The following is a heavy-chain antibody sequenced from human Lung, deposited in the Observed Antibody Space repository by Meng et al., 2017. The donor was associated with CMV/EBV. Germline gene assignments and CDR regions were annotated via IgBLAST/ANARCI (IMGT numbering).Heavy chain of an antibody. J-gene: IGHJ4*02. V-gene: IGHV1-2*02. Sequence: SXXVSXLASGYTLTGYYMHWVRPAPGQGLEWMGWINPNSGGTNYAQKFQGRVTMTRDTSISTAYMDLSRLRSDDTAVYYCARGLAVAGTSHFDYRGQGRLVTVSS. CDR3: ARGLAVAGTSHFDY. CDR1: GYTLTGYY. D-gene: IGHD6-19*01. CDR2: INPNSGGT.